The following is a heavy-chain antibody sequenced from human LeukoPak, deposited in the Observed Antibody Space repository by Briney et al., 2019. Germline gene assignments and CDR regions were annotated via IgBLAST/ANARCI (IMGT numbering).Heavy chain of an antibody. Sequence: PSETLSLTCTVSGGSISSYYWSWIRQPAGKGLEWIGRIYTSGSTNYNPSPKSRVTMSVDTSKNQFSLKLSSVTAADTAVYYCARDIVVVPAAIDYYYGMDVWGQGTTVTVSS. J-gene: IGHJ6*02. CDR2: IYTSGST. D-gene: IGHD2-2*01. CDR1: GGSISSYY. V-gene: IGHV4-4*07. CDR3: ARDIVVVPAAIDYYYGMDV.